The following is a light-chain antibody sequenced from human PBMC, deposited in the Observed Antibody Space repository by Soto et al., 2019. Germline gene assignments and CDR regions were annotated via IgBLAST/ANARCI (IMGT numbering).Light chain of an antibody. J-gene: IGLJ2*01. Sequence: QSVLTQPPSASRTPGQRVTISCSGSSSNIQNNIVNWYQQLPGTAPKLLIYNTNQRPSGVPDRFSGSKYGTAASLAISWLKCDDEADYFCAAWDDSLNGVVFGGGTKLTV. CDR1: SSNIQNNI. CDR2: NTN. CDR3: AAWDDSLNGVV. V-gene: IGLV1-44*01.